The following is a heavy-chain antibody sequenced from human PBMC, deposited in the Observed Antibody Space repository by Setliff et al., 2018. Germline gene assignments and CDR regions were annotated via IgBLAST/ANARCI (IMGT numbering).Heavy chain of an antibody. CDR3: ALTTLSLCSGGNCPNALDI. J-gene: IGHJ3*02. V-gene: IGHV1-18*01. CDR2: ISGFNGVA. D-gene: IGHD2-15*01. CDR1: GYIFTSSG. Sequence: KVSCKGSGYIFTSSGISWVRQAPGQGLEWMGWISGFNGVAKYAQNFQDRVTVATDTSTNMAYMELRSLRSDDTAIYFCALTTLSLCSGGNCPNALDIWGQGTLVTVSS.